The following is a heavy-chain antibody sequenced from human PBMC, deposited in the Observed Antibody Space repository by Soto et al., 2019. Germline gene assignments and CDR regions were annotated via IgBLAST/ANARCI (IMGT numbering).Heavy chain of an antibody. J-gene: IGHJ6*02. V-gene: IGHV5-51*01. CDR1: GYSFTTYW. Sequence: GESLKISCRGSGYSFTTYWIGWVRQLPGQGLEWMGVMFPGDSDTRYSPSFQGQVTMSADPSTNTAYLEWSSLKAADSAMYYCARVPDSSLGAMDVWGQGTTVTVSS. CDR2: MFPGDSDT. CDR3: ARVPDSSLGAMDV. D-gene: IGHD6-19*01.